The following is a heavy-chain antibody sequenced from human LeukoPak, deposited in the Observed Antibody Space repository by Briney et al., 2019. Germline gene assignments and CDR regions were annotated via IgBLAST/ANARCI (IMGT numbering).Heavy chain of an antibody. J-gene: IGHJ4*02. CDR1: GFTFSSYS. CDR2: ISSSSSYI. Sequence: PGGSLRLSCAASGFTFSSYSMNWVRQAPGKGLEWVSSISSSSSYIYYADSVKGRFTISRDNAKNSLYLQMNSLRAEDTAVYYCXRARTSIAALDYWGQGTLVTVSS. V-gene: IGHV3-21*01. CDR3: XRARTSIAALDY. D-gene: IGHD6-6*01.